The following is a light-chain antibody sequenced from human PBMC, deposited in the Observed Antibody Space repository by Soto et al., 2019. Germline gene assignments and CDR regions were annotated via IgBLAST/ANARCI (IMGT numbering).Light chain of an antibody. J-gene: IGKJ4*01. CDR3: QQYGSSRLT. V-gene: IGKV3-20*01. Sequence: EIVLTQSPGTLSLSPGERATLSCRASQSVSSSYFAWYQQKPGQAPRLLIYGASTRATGIPDRFSGSGSGTDFTLTISRLELEDFAVYYCQQYGSSRLTFGGGTKVEIK. CDR1: QSVSSSY. CDR2: GAS.